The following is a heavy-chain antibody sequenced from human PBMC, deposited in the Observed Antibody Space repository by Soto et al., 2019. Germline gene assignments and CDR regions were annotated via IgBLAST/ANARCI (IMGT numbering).Heavy chain of an antibody. CDR1: GDSVSSNSAA. D-gene: IGHD1-26*01. CDR3: ARDMGEGIVGATLYFDY. V-gene: IGHV6-1*01. Sequence: KQSQTLSLTCAISGDSVSSNSAAWNWIRQSPSRGLEWLGRTYYRSKWYNDYAVSVKSRITINPDTSKNQFSLQLNSVTPEDTAVYYCARDMGEGIVGATLYFDYWGQGTLVTVSS. CDR2: TYYRSKWYN. J-gene: IGHJ4*02.